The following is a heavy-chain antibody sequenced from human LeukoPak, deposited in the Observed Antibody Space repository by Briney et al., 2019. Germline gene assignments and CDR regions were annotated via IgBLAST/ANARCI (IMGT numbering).Heavy chain of an antibody. CDR1: GYSISNGYY. Sequence: SETLSLTCTVSGYSISNGYYWDWIRQPPGKGLEWIGSIYHSGSTYYNPSLKSRVTISVDTSKNQFSLKLSSVTAADTAVYYCARVDAAFDIWGQGTMVTVSS. CDR2: IYHSGST. V-gene: IGHV4-38-2*02. J-gene: IGHJ3*02. CDR3: ARVDAAFDI.